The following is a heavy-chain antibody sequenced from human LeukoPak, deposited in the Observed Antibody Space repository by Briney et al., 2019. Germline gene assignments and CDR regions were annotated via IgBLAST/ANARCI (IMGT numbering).Heavy chain of an antibody. CDR2: ISAYNGNT. J-gene: IGHJ4*02. D-gene: IGHD3-22*01. Sequence: VASVKLSCKASGYTFTSYGISWARPAPGQGLEWMGWISAYNGNTNYAQKLQGRVTMTTDTSTSTAYMELRSLRSDDTAVYYCAREWLFPTSTIDYWGQGTLVTVSS. CDR3: AREWLFPTSTIDY. V-gene: IGHV1-18*01. CDR1: GYTFTSYG.